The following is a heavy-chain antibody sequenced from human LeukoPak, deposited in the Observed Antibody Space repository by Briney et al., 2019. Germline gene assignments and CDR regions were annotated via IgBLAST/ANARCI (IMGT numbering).Heavy chain of an antibody. J-gene: IGHJ3*02. D-gene: IGHD1-1*01. Sequence: PGGSLRLSCAASGFTFSSSWMSWVRQAPGKGLEWVANIKQDESEIYSVDSMKGRFTISRDNAKNSLYLQMNSLRAEDTAVYYCAKTTLQEDAFDIWGQGTMVTVPS. CDR1: GFTFSSSW. V-gene: IGHV3-7*03. CDR3: AKTTLQEDAFDI. CDR2: IKQDESEI.